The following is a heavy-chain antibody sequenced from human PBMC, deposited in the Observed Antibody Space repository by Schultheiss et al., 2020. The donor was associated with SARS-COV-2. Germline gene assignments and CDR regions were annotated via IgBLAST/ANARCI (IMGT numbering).Heavy chain of an antibody. CDR2: IYSDDHGVT. V-gene: IGHV3-23*03. J-gene: IGHJ1*01. Sequence: GGSLRLSCAASGFTFSNAWMSWVRQAPGKGLEWVSVIYSDDHGVTYYADAVKGRFTISRDNSKNTLYLQMNSLRAEDTAVYYCAKDLSIFSSGVPEYFQHWGQGTLVTVSS. CDR1: GFTFSNAW. CDR3: AKDLSIFSSGVPEYFQH. D-gene: IGHD3-22*01.